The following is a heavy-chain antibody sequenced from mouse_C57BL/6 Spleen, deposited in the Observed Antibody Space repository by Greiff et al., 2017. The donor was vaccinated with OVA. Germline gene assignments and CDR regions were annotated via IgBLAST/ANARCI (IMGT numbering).Heavy chain of an antibody. V-gene: IGHV1-9*01. J-gene: IGHJ3*01. Sequence: GSGSTNYNEKFKGKATFTADTSSNTAYMQLSSLTTEDSAIYYCANVRPFAYWGQGTLVTVSA. CDR3: ANVRPFAY. CDR2: GSGST. D-gene: IGHD1-2*01.